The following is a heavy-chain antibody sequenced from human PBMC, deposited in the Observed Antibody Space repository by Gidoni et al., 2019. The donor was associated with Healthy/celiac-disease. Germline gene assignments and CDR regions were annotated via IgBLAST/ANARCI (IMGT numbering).Heavy chain of an antibody. D-gene: IGHD3-10*01. CDR1: VYSISSGYY. CDR3: ARAYGSGSYHDY. CDR2: IYHSGST. V-gene: IGHV4-38-2*01. J-gene: IGHJ4*02. Sequence: QVQLQESGPGLVKPSETLSLTCAVSVYSISSGYYWGWIRQPPGKGLEWIGSIYHSGSTYYNPSLKSRVTISVDTSKNQFSLKLSSVTAADTAVYYCARAYGSGSYHDYWGQGTLVTVSS.